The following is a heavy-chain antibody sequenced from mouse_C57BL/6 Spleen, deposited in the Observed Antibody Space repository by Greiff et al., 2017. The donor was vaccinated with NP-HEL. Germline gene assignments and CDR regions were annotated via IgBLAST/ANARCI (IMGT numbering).Heavy chain of an antibody. D-gene: IGHD1-1*01. V-gene: IGHV14-4*01. CDR1: GFNIKDDY. CDR2: IDPENGDT. CDR3: TTSIYYYGSSDDY. J-gene: IGHJ2*01. Sequence: EVQLQQSGAELVRPGASVKLSCTASGFNIKDDYMHWVKQRPEQGLEWIGWIDPENGDTEYASKFQGKATITADTSSNTAYLQLSSLTSEDTAVYYCTTSIYYYGSSDDYWGQGTTLTVSS.